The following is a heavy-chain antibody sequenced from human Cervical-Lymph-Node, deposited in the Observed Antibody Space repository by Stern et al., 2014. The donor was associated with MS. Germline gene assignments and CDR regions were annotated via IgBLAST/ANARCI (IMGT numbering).Heavy chain of an antibody. CDR1: GFTFSSHW. CDR2: IYGDGSST. J-gene: IGHJ4*02. CDR3: ARDAWPAASGPLIDY. Sequence: EVQLVESGGGLVQPGGPLRLSCAASGFTFSSHWMHWVRQAPGKGLVWVSRIYGDGSSTKYADSVKGRFTISRDNAKSTLYLQMNSLRAEDSAVYYCARDAWPAASGPLIDYWGRGTLVTVSS. D-gene: IGHD6-13*01. V-gene: IGHV3-74*03.